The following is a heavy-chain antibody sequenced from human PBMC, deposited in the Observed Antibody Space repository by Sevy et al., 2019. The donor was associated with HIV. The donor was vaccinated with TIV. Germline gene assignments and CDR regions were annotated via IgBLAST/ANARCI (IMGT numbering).Heavy chain of an antibody. D-gene: IGHD1-26*01. CDR2: ISSGSSYI. CDR1: GFTFSSYSLSSYS. Sequence: GGSLRLSCAASGFTFSSYSLSSYSMNWVRQASGKGLEWVSSISSGSSYIFYADSVKGRFTISRDNAKNSLYLQMNSLRAEDTAVYYCARDRGVGTSSYGMDVWGQGTTVTVSS. V-gene: IGHV3-21*01. J-gene: IGHJ6*02. CDR3: ARDRGVGTSSYGMDV.